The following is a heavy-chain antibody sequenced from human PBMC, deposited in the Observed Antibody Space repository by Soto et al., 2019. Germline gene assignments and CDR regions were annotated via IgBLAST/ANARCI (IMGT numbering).Heavy chain of an antibody. Sequence: QVQLVQSGAEVKKPGASVKVSCKASGYTFTSYDINWVRQATGQGLEWMGWMNPNSGNTGYAQKFKGRVTMTRNTSINTAYMELGSLRYEDTALYYCARTVNGDNVDYWGQGTLVTVSS. D-gene: IGHD4-17*01. CDR2: MNPNSGNT. CDR3: ARTVNGDNVDY. J-gene: IGHJ4*02. V-gene: IGHV1-8*01. CDR1: GYTFTSYD.